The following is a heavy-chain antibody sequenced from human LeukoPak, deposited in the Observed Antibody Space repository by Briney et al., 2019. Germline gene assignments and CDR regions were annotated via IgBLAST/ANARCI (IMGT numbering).Heavy chain of an antibody. D-gene: IGHD6-13*01. CDR2: VYYSGST. J-gene: IGHJ3*02. Sequence: PSETLSLTCSISGGSISINNFWWGWIRQSPGKAMEWVGSVYYSGSTYYNPSLTRRLTMSVDTSKNQFSLKLTSLTAADTAVYYCAREERLYSSSRGAFDIWGQGTMVTVSS. CDR1: GGSISINNFW. V-gene: IGHV4-39*07. CDR3: AREERLYSSSRGAFDI.